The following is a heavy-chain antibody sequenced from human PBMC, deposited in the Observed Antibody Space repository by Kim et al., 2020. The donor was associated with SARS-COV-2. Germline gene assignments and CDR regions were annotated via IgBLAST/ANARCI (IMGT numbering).Heavy chain of an antibody. CDR1: GGSVSSGSYY. V-gene: IGHV4-61*01. Sequence: SETLSLTCTVSGGSVSSGSYYWSWIRQPPGKGLEWIGYIYYSGSTNYNPSLKSRVTISVDTSKNQFSLKLSSVTAADTAVYYCARGVWLQSAARGSYVFDYWGQGTLVTVSS. J-gene: IGHJ4*02. CDR2: IYYSGST. CDR3: ARGVWLQSAARGSYVFDY. D-gene: IGHD1-26*01.